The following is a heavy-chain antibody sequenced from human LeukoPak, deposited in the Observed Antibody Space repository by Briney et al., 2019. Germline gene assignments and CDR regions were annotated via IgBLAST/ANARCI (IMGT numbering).Heavy chain of an antibody. V-gene: IGHV4-61*09. CDR3: ARGYYDSSGYYEAFQH. J-gene: IGHJ1*01. CDR2: IYRSGST. CDR1: GDPISSGSYY. Sequence: KPSQTLSLTCTVSGDPISSGSYYWSWIRQPAGKGLEWIGHIYRSGSTNYNASLKSRVTISVDTSKNQFSLKLSSVTAADTAVYYCARGYYDSSGYYEAFQHWGQGTLVTVSS. D-gene: IGHD3-22*01.